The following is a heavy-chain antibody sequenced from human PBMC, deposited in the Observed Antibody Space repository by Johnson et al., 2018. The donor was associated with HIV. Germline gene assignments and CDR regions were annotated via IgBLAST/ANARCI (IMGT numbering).Heavy chain of an antibody. CDR3: ARVRGDCSGGSGYRWGTFDI. CDR1: GFTFSSYA. Sequence: VQLVESGGGVVQPGRSLRLSCAASGFTFSSYAMHWVRQVPGKGLEWVSGISWNGGSTGYADSVRGRFTISRDNAKNSLYLQMNSLRAEDTALYYCARVRGDCSGGSGYRWGTFDIWGQGTMVTVSS. CDR2: ISWNGGST. V-gene: IGHV3-20*04. J-gene: IGHJ3*02. D-gene: IGHD2-15*01.